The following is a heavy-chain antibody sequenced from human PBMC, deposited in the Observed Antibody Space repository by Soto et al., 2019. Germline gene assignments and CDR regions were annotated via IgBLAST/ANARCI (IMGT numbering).Heavy chain of an antibody. Sequence: QVQLVESGGGVVQPGRSLRLSCAASGFTFSTYAMHWVRQAPGKGLEWVAVIWYDGSNTFYADFVQGRFTISRDNSKNTLYLQMNSLRAEDTAVYYCERERRLGIYYYYGMDVWGQGTMVTVS. CDR1: GFTFSTYA. D-gene: IGHD2-15*01. CDR2: IWYDGSNT. CDR3: ERERRLGIYYYYGMDV. J-gene: IGHJ6*02. V-gene: IGHV3-33*01.